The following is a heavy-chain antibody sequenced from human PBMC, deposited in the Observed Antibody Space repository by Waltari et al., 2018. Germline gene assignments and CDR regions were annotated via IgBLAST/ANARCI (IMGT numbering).Heavy chain of an antibody. CDR2: IYHSGST. J-gene: IGHJ5*02. V-gene: IGHV4-38-2*01. CDR1: GYSISSGYY. D-gene: IGHD6-13*01. Sequence: QVQLQESGPGLVKPSETLSLTCAVSGYSISSGYYWGWIRQPPGKGLEWIGSIYHSGSTYYNPSLKSRVTISVDTSKNQFSLKLSSVTAADTAVYYCARQGNSSWYLDNHNWFDPWGQGTLVTVSS. CDR3: ARQGNSSWYLDNHNWFDP.